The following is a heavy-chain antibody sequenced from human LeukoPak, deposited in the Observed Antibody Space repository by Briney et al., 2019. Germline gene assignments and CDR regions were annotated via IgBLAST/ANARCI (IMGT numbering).Heavy chain of an antibody. CDR3: ARADTAMVSFGY. CDR2: ISSSSSYI. CDR1: GFTFSSYS. V-gene: IGHV3-21*01. Sequence: GGSLRLSCAASGFTFSSYSMNWVRQAPGKGLEWVSSISSSSSYIYYADSVKGRFTISRDNAKNSLYLQMNSLRAEDTAVYYCARADTAMVSFGYWGQGTLVTVSS. D-gene: IGHD5-18*01. J-gene: IGHJ4*02.